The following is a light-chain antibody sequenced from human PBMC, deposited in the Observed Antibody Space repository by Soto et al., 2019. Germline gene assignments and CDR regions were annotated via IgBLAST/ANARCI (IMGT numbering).Light chain of an antibody. J-gene: IGKJ5*01. V-gene: IGKV3-11*01. CDR1: QSVSTF. CDR2: DAS. Sequence: EIVLTQSPATLSLVPGERASLSCRASQSVSTFLAWYQQKPGQAPRLLIYDASNRATGIPARFSGSGSGTDFTLTISSLAPEDVAVYYCQQRTNWPITFGQGTRLEIK. CDR3: QQRTNWPIT.